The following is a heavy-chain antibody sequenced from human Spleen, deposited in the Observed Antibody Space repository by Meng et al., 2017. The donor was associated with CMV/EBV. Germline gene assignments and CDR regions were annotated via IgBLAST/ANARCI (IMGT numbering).Heavy chain of an antibody. V-gene: IGHV1-2*02. CDR1: GYTFTGYY. Sequence: ASVKVSCKASGYTFTGYYMHWVRQAPGQGLEWMGWINPNSGGTNYAQKFQGRVTMTRDTSISTAYMELSRLRSDDTAVYYCARSAAIPSYYYYYGMDVWGQGTTVTVSS. D-gene: IGHD2-2*02. CDR2: INPNSGGT. CDR3: ARSAAIPSYYYYYGMDV. J-gene: IGHJ6*02.